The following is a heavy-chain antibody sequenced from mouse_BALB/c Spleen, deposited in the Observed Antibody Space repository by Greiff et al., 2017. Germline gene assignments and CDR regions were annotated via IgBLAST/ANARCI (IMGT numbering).Heavy chain of an antibody. CDR2: ISSGSSTI. V-gene: IGHV5-17*02. J-gene: IGHJ4*01. CDR3: AIEAMDY. Sequence: DVKLVESGGGLVQPGGSRKLSCAASGFTFSSFGMHWVRQAPEKGLEWVAYISSGSSTIYYADTVKGRFTISRDNPKNTLFLQMTSLRSEDTAMYYCAIEAMDYWGQGTSVTVSS. CDR1: GFTFSSFG.